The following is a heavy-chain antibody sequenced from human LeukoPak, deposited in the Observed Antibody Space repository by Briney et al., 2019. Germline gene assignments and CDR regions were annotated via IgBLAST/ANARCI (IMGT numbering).Heavy chain of an antibody. CDR2: ISYDGSNK. V-gene: IGHV3-30-3*01. D-gene: IGHD2-21*01. J-gene: IGHJ4*02. CDR3: ARGIVAIDY. Sequence: GGSLRLSCAASGFTFSSYAMRWVRQAPGKGLEWVAVISYDGSNKYYADSVKGRFTIFRDNSKNTLYLQMNSLRAEDTAVYYCARGIVAIDYWGQGTLVTVSS. CDR1: GFTFSSYA.